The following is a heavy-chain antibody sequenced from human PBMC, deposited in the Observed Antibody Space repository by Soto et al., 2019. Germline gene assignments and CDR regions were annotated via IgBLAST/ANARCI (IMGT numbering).Heavy chain of an antibody. J-gene: IGHJ5*02. D-gene: IGHD1-26*01. CDR3: ARDPWAPVTAGFDP. Sequence: PSQTLSLTSAISGASVSSNSAEWEWIRQSQSRGLGWLGRTYYRSKWYNDYAVSVKSRITINPDTSKNHFSVQLNSVTPEDTAVYYCARDPWAPVTAGFDPWGQGVLVTVSS. V-gene: IGHV6-1*01. CDR2: TYYRSKWYN. CDR1: GASVSSNSAE.